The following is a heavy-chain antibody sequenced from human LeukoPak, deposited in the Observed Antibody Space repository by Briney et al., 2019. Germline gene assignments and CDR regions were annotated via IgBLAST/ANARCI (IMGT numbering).Heavy chain of an antibody. J-gene: IGHJ4*02. D-gene: IGHD3-9*01. Sequence: SETLSLTCAVYGGSITGYYWSWIRQTPGRGLEWVGEIHYTEATSYNSSLKSRAIVSTNKAKNQFSLSLSSVTAAATAGEYCARGNILTGYCFDLWGQGALVTVSS. CDR3: ARGNILTGYCFDL. V-gene: IGHV4-34*01. CDR2: IHYTEAT. CDR1: GGSITGYY.